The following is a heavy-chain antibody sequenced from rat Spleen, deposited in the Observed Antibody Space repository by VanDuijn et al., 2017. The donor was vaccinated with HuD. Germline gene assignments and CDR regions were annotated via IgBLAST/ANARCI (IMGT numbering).Heavy chain of an antibody. V-gene: IGHV3-1*01. CDR1: GYSITSDY. CDR3: ATGGTYNSGYEIWFAY. J-gene: IGHJ3*01. D-gene: IGHD4-3*01. Sequence: EIQLQESGPGLVKPSQSLSLTCSVTGYSITSDYWGWIRKFPGNKMEWMGYISYSGSTGYNPSLRSRISINRETSKKQFFLQLNSVTTEYTATYYCATGGTYNSGYEIWFAYWGQGTLVTVSS. CDR2: ISYSGST.